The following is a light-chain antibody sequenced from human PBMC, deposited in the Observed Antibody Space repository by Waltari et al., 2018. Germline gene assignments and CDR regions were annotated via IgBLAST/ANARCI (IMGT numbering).Light chain of an antibody. J-gene: IGLJ3*02. V-gene: IGLV1-44*01. CDR3: AAWDDSLNGWV. Sequence: QSVLTQPPSASGTPGQRVTISCSGSWSNSAFNIVNWYQQFPGTAPKLPIYSNNPRPSGVPDRFSGSKSGTSASLAISGLQSEDEADYYCAAWDDSLNGWVFGGGTKLTVL. CDR1: WSNSAFNI. CDR2: SNN.